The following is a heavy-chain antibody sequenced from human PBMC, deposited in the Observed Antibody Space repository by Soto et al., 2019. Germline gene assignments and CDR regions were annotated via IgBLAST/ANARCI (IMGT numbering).Heavy chain of an antibody. V-gene: IGHV6-1*01. CDR1: GDSVSSNSAA. D-gene: IGHD1-1*01. CDR3: ARDLANWNDFPGAFDI. Sequence: SQTLSLTCAISGDSVSSNSAAWNWIRQSPSRGLEWLGRTYYRSRWYNDYAVSVRSRITVSPDTSNNQFSLHLNSVTPEDTAVYYCARDLANWNDFPGAFDIWGQGTMVTVSS. J-gene: IGHJ3*02. CDR2: TYYRSRWYN.